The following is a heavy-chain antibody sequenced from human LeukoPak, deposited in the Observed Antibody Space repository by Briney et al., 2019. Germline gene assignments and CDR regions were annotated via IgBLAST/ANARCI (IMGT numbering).Heavy chain of an antibody. D-gene: IGHD4-17*01. CDR2: INLDGSTT. V-gene: IGHV3-74*01. J-gene: IGHJ6*03. CDR1: GFTFSNYW. Sequence: GGSLRLSCVASGFTFSNYWMHWVRQAPGKGLVWVSRINLDGSTTTYADSVKGRFTISRDNAKNTLYLQMNSLRAEDTALYYCARDKTVSALRRDYMDVWGKGTTVTVSS. CDR3: ARDKTVSALRRDYMDV.